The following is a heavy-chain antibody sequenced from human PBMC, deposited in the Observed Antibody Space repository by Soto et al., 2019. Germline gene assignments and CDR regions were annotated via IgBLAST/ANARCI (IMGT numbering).Heavy chain of an antibody. D-gene: IGHD3-16*02. CDR3: ARSLRLGELSLKFDY. J-gene: IGHJ4*02. Sequence: EVQLVESGGGXVQPGGSLRLSCAASGFTFSSYSMNWVRQAPGKGLEWVSYISSSSSTIYYADSVKGRFTISRDNAKNSLYLQMNSLRAEDTAVYYCARSLRLGELSLKFDYWGQGTLVTVSS. V-gene: IGHV3-48*01. CDR2: ISSSSSTI. CDR1: GFTFSSYS.